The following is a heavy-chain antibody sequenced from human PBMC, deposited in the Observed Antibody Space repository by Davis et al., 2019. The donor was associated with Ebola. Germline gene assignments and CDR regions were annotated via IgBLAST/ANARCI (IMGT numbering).Heavy chain of an antibody. CDR2: INTNTGNP. CDR1: GYTFSSYA. D-gene: IGHD3-16*01. V-gene: IGHV7-4-1*02. Sequence: AASVKVSCKASGYTFSSYAMNWVRQAPGQGLELMGWINTNTGNPSYAQGFTGRFVFSLDTSLSTAYLQISSLKAEDTAVDYWAKTGPLYRNAWWFNPWGQGTLVTVSS. CDR3: AKTGPLYRNAWWFNP. J-gene: IGHJ5*02.